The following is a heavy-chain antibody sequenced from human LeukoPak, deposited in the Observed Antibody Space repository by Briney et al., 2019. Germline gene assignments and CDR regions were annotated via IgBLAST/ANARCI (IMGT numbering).Heavy chain of an antibody. J-gene: IGHJ4*02. D-gene: IGHD6-19*01. CDR2: IYYTGST. CDR3: ARMGVGWYSSGSTHSGYFDY. CDR1: GGSISNYY. V-gene: IGHV4-59*12. Sequence: SETLSLTCTVSGGSISNYYWSWIRQSPGRGLEWIGYIYYTGSTNYNPSLQSRVTISVDTSKNQFSLKLNSVTAADTAVYYCARMGVGWYSSGSTHSGYFDYWGQGTLVTVSS.